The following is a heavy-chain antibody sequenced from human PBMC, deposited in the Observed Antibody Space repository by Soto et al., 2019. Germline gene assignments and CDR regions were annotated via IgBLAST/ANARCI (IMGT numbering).Heavy chain of an antibody. J-gene: IGHJ4*02. CDR1: GFTFSTYA. D-gene: IGHD2-15*01. CDR2: ISASGVTT. CDR3: AKFGGVIVAATRDY. V-gene: IGHV3-23*01. Sequence: SGGSLRLSCAASGFTFSTYAMTWVRQAPGKGLEWVSTISASGVTTYYADSVKGRFTSSRDNSKNTLYLQMNSLRAEDTAIYYCAKFGGVIVAATRDYWGQGTLVTVSS.